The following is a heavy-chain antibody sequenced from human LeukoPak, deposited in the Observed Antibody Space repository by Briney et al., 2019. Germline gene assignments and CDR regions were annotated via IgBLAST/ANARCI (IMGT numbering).Heavy chain of an antibody. CDR1: GFTFSSYA. J-gene: IGHJ4*02. Sequence: QPGGSLRLSCAASGFTFSSYAMSWVRQAPGKGLEWVANIKQDGSEKYYVDSVKGRFTISRDNAKNSLYLQMNSLRAEDTAVYYCARSNGWFSPQTIDYWGQGTLVTVSS. CDR2: IKQDGSEK. D-gene: IGHD6-19*01. CDR3: ARSNGWFSPQTIDY. V-gene: IGHV3-7*01.